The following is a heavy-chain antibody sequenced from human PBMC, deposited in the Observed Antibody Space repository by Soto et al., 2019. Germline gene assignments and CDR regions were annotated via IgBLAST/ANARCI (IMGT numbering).Heavy chain of an antibody. CDR2: IYYSGST. CDR3: AKGGSGSYSNAFDI. CDR1: GCSISSSSYY. Sequence: PSDTLSLTCTVSGCSISSSSYYWGWIRQPPGKGLEWIGSIYYSGSTYYNPSLKSRVTISVDTSKNQFSLKLSSVTAADTAVYYCAKGGSGSYSNAFDIWGQGTMVTVS. D-gene: IGHD3-10*01. J-gene: IGHJ3*02. V-gene: IGHV4-39*01.